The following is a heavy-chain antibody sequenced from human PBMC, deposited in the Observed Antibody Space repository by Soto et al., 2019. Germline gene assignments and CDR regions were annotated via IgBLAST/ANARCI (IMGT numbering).Heavy chain of an antibody. CDR2: IIPIFGTA. D-gene: IGHD2-2*01. CDR3: ARDPGSLVVPANDY. V-gene: IGHV1-69*13. CDR1: GGTFSSYA. J-gene: IGHJ4*02. Sequence: AASVKVSCKASGGTFSSYAISWVRQAPGQGLEWMGGIIPIFGTANYAQKFQGRVTITADESTSTAYMELSSLRSEDTAVYYCARDPGSLVVPANDYWGQGTLVTVSS.